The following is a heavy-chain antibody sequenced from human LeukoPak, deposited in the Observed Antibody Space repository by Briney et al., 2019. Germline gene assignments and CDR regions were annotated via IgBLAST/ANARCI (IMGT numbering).Heavy chain of an antibody. CDR3: ARVSSSSLFDY. V-gene: IGHV3-48*04. CDR2: ISSRDNTI. J-gene: IGHJ4*02. Sequence: PGGSLRLSCAASGFTFSNSGMSWVRQAPGKGLEWVSYISSRDNTIYYADSVKGRFTISRDNAKNLLFLQMNSPRADDTAVYYCARVSSSSLFDYWGQGSLVTVSS. CDR1: GFTFSNSG. D-gene: IGHD6-6*01.